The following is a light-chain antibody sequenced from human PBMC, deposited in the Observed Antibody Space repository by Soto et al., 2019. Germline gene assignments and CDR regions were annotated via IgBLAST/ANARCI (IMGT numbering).Light chain of an antibody. V-gene: IGKV3-20*01. CDR2: GAS. CDR3: QQYGSSPRT. Sequence: DIALTQSPGTLSLSPGERATLSCRASQSVSSSYLAWYQQKPGQGPRLLIQGASVRATGIPDRFSGSGSGTDFTLTISRLEPEDFAVYYCQQYGSSPRTFGQGTKVDI. J-gene: IGKJ1*01. CDR1: QSVSSSY.